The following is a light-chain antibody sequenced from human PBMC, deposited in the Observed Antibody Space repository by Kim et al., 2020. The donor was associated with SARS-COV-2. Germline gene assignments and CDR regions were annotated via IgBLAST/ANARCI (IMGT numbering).Light chain of an antibody. Sequence: DVVMTQSPLSLSVTLGQPASISCGSSQSVVHGDGNTYLNWFHQRPGQSPRHLIYKVSYRESGVPDRFSGSGSGTDFTLEISRVEADDVGVYYCMQGTHWPYTFGQGTKLEIK. V-gene: IGKV2-30*02. CDR1: QSVVHGDGNTY. J-gene: IGKJ2*01. CDR3: MQGTHWPYT. CDR2: KVS.